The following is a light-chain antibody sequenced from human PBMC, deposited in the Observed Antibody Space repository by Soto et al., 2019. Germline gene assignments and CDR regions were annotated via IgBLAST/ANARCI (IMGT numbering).Light chain of an antibody. CDR1: SSDVGVYNY. CDR2: EVS. CDR3: SSCTSSSTLV. Sequence: QLVLTQPASVSGSPGQSITISCTGTSSDVGVYNYVSWYQQHPGKAPKLMIYEVSNRPSGVSNRFSGSKSGNTASLTISGLQAEDEADYFCSSCTSSSTLVFGGGTKLTVL. V-gene: IGLV2-14*01. J-gene: IGLJ2*01.